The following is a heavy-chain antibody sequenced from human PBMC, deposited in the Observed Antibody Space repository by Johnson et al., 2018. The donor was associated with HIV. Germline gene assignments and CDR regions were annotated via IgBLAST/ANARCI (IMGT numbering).Heavy chain of an antibody. V-gene: IGHV3-11*04. Sequence: QVQLVESGGGLVKPGGSLRLSCAASGFTFSDYYMIWIRQAPGKGLEWLSYITSSGTSSYYADSVKGRLTISRDNAKNSLYLQMNSLRAEDTAVYYCAGLPDAFDIWGQGTMVTVSS. J-gene: IGHJ3*02. D-gene: IGHD5-12*01. CDR3: AGLPDAFDI. CDR1: GFTFSDYY. CDR2: ITSSGTSS.